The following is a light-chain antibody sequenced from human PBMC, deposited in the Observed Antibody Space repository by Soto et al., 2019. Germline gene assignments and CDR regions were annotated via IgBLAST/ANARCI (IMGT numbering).Light chain of an antibody. CDR3: LQHNAYPYT. CDR2: DAS. V-gene: IGKV1-17*03. J-gene: IGKJ2*01. Sequence: DIPMTQSPSAMSASIGDRVTITCRASQDIAKNLAWFQQKPGKVPKRLIYDASGLQSGVPSRFSGSGSGTEFTLTISSLQPEDFATYYCLQHNAYPYTFCQGTKLEIK. CDR1: QDIAKN.